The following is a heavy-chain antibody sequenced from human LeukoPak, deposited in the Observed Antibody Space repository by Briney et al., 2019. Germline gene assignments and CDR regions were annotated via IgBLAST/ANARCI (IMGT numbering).Heavy chain of an antibody. CDR3: ARVRYSYGPRPPWIDY. CDR2: IYYSGST. J-gene: IGHJ4*02. D-gene: IGHD5-18*01. CDR1: GGSISSSSYY. Sequence: SETLSLTCTVSGGSISSSSYYWGWIRQPPGKGLEWIGSIYYSGSTYYNPSLKSRVTISVDTSKNQFSLKLSSVTAADTAVYYCARVRYSYGPRPPWIDYWGQGTLVTVSS. V-gene: IGHV4-39*07.